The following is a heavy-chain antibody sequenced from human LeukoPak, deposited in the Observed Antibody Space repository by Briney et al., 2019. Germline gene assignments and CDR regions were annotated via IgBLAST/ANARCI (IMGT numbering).Heavy chain of an antibody. CDR1: GFTFSSYW. CDR2: ISGDGSTT. V-gene: IGHV3-74*01. CDR3: AKRSKGGDSTGYYYYFDL. D-gene: IGHD3-22*01. Sequence: GGSLRLSCAASGFTFSSYWMHWVRQAPGRGRVWVSFISGDGSTTIYADSVKGRFTISRDNDKNTLFLQMNSLRAEETAVYYSAKRSKGGDSTGYYYYFDLWGRGTLVTVSS. J-gene: IGHJ2*01.